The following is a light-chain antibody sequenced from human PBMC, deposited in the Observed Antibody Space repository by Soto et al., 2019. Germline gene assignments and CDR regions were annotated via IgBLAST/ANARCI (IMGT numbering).Light chain of an antibody. V-gene: IGKV2-28*01. CDR1: QSLLQSNGYNY. CDR2: LGS. Sequence: DIVMTQSPLSLPVTPGEQASISCRSSQSLLQSNGYNYLDWYLQKPGQSPQLLIYLGSNRASGVPDRFSGSGSGTDFTLKISRVEAEDVGVYYCLQSLQTPWTFGQGTKVEIK. J-gene: IGKJ1*01. CDR3: LQSLQTPWT.